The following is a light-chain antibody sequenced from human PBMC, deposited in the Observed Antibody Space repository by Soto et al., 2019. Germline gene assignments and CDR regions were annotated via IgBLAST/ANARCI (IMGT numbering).Light chain of an antibody. Sequence: QSVLTQPPSASGTPGQRVTISCSGSSSNIGSNTENWYQQLPGTAPKLLIYNNNQRPSGVTDRFSGSTSGTSASMAISGLQYEDEDYYYSAERDDSLNGLVFGTGTKLTVL. CDR2: NNN. CDR1: SSNIGSNT. CDR3: AERDDSLNGLV. J-gene: IGLJ1*01. V-gene: IGLV1-44*01.